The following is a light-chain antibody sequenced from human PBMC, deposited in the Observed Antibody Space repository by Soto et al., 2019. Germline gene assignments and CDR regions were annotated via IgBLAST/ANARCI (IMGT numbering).Light chain of an antibody. CDR1: SSNIGNNY. Sequence: QSVLTQPPSVSAAPGQKVTISCSGSSSNIGNNYVSWYQQLPGTAPKLLISDNDKRPSGIPDRFSSSKSGTSATLGITGLQTGDEADYYCHSYTRSSTYVFGSGTKLTVL. CDR3: HSYTRSSTYV. J-gene: IGLJ1*01. CDR2: DND. V-gene: IGLV1-51*01.